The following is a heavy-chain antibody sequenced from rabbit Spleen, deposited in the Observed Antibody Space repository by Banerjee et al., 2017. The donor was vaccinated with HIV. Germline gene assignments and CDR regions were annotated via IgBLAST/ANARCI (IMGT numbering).Heavy chain of an antibody. J-gene: IGHJ6*02. CDR1: GFDLSSSYY. CDR2: IYTGSSGDT. V-gene: IGHV1S40*01. D-gene: IGHD4-2*01. CDR3: ASWWHNDVAGLDS. Sequence: QSLEESGGGLVKPGGTLTLTCKASGFDLSSSYYMCWVRQAPGKGLEWIACIYTGSSGDTYYASWAKGRFTISKTSSTTVTLQMTSLTVADTANYFCASWWHNDVAGLDSWGPGTLVTVS.